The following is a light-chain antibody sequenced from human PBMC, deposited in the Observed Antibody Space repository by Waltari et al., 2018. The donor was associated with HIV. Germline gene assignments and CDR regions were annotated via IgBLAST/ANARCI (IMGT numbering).Light chain of an antibody. CDR2: DTS. V-gene: IGKV3-11*01. J-gene: IGKJ4*01. Sequence: EIVLTQSPVTLSLSPGERATLSCRASRSVTTYLAWYQQKPGQSPRLLIYDTSNRATAITARFSGSGSGTEFIITISSRVEQDDAVVYCYQRTSWSPVLIFGGGTKVEIK. CDR1: RSVTTY. CDR3: YQRTSWSPVLI.